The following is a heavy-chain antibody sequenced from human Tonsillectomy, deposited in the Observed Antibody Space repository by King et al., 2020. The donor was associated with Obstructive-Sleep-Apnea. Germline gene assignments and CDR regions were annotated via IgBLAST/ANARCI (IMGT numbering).Heavy chain of an antibody. J-gene: IGHJ4*02. CDR2: IRSKGYGETT. CDR1: GFNFGDYA. V-gene: IGHV3-49*03. CDR3: SRDGRVLWFGEL. D-gene: IGHD3-10*01. Sequence: VQLVESGGGLVQPGRSLRLSCTTSGFNFGDYAMSWFRQAPGKGLEWIGFIRSKGYGETTEYAASVKDRFTISRDDSKSIAYLQMNSLISEDTAVYYCSRDGRVLWFGELWGQETLVTVSS.